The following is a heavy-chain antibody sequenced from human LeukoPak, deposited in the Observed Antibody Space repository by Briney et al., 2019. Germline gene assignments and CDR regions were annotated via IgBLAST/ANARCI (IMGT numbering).Heavy chain of an antibody. Sequence: GGSLRLSCAASGFTFSTYWMHWVRHAPGKGLVWVSRINTDGSSTDYADSVKGRFAISRDNAKNSLYLQMNSPRAEDTALYYCARDLSYDYVWGSYRPNWFDPWGQGTLVTVSS. V-gene: IGHV3-74*01. CDR1: GFTFSTYW. J-gene: IGHJ5*02. D-gene: IGHD3-16*02. CDR2: INTDGSST. CDR3: ARDLSYDYVWGSYRPNWFDP.